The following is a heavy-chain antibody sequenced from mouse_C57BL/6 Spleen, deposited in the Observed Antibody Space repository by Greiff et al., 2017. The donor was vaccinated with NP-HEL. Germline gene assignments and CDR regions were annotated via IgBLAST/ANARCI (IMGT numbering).Heavy chain of an antibody. CDR3: ARGGSFYFDY. CDR1: GYAFSSSW. V-gene: IGHV1-82*01. J-gene: IGHJ2*01. Sequence: VQGVESGPELVKPGASVKISCKASGYAFSSSWMNWVKQRPGKGLEWIGRIYPGDGDTNYNGKFKGKATLTADKSSSTAYMQLSSLTSEDSAVYFCARGGSFYFDYWGQGTTLTVSS. D-gene: IGHD1-1*02. CDR2: IYPGDGDT.